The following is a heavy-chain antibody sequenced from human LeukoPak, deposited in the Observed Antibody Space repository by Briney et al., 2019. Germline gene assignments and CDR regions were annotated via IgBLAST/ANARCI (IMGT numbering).Heavy chain of an antibody. CDR1: GFTFGSYG. D-gene: IGHD5-24*01. CDR2: IWYDGSNK. Sequence: GGSLRLSCAASGFTFGSYGMHWVRQAPGKGLEWVAVIWYDGSNKYYADSVKGRFTISRDYSQNTLYLQMNSLRAEDTAVYYCARVLGGDGHQGGHFDYWGQGTLVTVSS. V-gene: IGHV3-33*01. J-gene: IGHJ4*02. CDR3: ARVLGGDGHQGGHFDY.